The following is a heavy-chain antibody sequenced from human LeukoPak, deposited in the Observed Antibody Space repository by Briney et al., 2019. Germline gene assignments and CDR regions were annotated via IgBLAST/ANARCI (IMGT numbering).Heavy chain of an antibody. J-gene: IGHJ4*02. CDR1: GFTFSSYA. D-gene: IGHD5-12*01. CDR2: ISYDGSNK. Sequence: GGSLRLSCAASGFTFSSYAMHWVRQAPGKGLEWVAVISYDGSNKYYADSVKGRFTISRDNSENTLYLQMNSLRAEDTAVYYCARESGGYPDHWGQGTLVTVSS. CDR3: ARESGGYPDH. V-gene: IGHV3-30-3*01.